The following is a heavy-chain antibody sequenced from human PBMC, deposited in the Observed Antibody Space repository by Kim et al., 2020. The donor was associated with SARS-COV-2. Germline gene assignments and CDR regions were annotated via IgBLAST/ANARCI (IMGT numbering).Heavy chain of an antibody. Sequence: SETLSLTCAVYCGSFSGYYWSWIRQPPGKGLEWIGEINHSGSTNYNPSLKSRVTISVDTSKNQFSLKLSSVTAADTAVYYCARGSSGRCSGGSCYSYYYYGMDVWGQGTTVTVSS. J-gene: IGHJ6*02. D-gene: IGHD2-15*01. CDR1: CGSFSGYY. V-gene: IGHV4-34*01. CDR3: ARGSSGRCSGGSCYSYYYYGMDV. CDR2: INHSGST.